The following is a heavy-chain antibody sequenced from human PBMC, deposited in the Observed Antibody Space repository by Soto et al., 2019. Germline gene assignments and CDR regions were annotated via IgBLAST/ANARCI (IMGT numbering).Heavy chain of an antibody. V-gene: IGHV4-39*01. CDR1: GGSISSSSYY. Sequence: PSETLSLTCTVSGGSISSSSYYWGWIRQPPGKGLEWIGSIYYSGSTYYNPSLKSRVTISVDTSKNQFSLKLSSVTAADTAVYYCARRSESGIVATKNWFDPWGQGTLVTVSS. CDR2: IYYSGST. CDR3: ARRSESGIVATKNWFDP. J-gene: IGHJ5*02. D-gene: IGHD3-22*01.